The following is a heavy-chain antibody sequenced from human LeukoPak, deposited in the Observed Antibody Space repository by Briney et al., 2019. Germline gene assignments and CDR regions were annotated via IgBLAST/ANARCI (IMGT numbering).Heavy chain of an antibody. J-gene: IGHJ3*02. CDR2: IHYSGST. Sequence: SETLFLTCTVSGGSISSHYWSWIRQPPGKRLEWIGYIHYSGSTNYNPSLKSRITISVDTSKTQFSLKLSSVTAADTAVYYCARDGDLGGAFDIWGRGTMVTVSS. V-gene: IGHV4-59*11. CDR3: ARDGDLGGAFDI. D-gene: IGHD4-23*01. CDR1: GGSISSHY.